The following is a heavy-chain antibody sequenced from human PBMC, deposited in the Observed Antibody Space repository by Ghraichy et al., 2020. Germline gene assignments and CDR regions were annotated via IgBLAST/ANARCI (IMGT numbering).Heavy chain of an antibody. CDR3: AKDREPGRVAAYYFDC. J-gene: IGHJ4*02. D-gene: IGHD2-15*01. CDR1: GFTFSTFA. CDR2: ISTSGGST. V-gene: IGHV3-23*01. Sequence: GGSLRLSCAASGFTFSTFAMSWVRQAPGKGLEWVSAISTSGGSTYYADSVKGRFTISRDSSKNTLYLQMNSLRAEDTAVYYCAKDREPGRVAAYYFDCWGQGTLVTVS.